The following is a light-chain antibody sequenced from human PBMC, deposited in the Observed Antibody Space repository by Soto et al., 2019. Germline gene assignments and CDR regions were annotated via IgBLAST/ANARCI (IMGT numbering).Light chain of an antibody. CDR3: GTWDSSLSAGV. J-gene: IGLJ2*01. V-gene: IGLV1-51*01. CDR2: DSN. CDR1: SSNIGNNY. Sequence: QSVLTQPPSVSAAPGQKVTISCSGTSSNIGNNYVSWYQQVPGTAPKLLIYDSNKRPSEIPDRFSGSKSGTSATLGITGLQTGDEADYYCGTWDSSLSAGVFGGGTKVTVL.